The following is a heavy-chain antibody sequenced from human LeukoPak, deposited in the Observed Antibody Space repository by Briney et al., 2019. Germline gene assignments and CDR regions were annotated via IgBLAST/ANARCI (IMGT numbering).Heavy chain of an antibody. CDR3: AREAGYSSGWYGGYYYYYGMDV. CDR1: GFTFSSYG. Sequence: GGSLRLSCAASGFTFSSYGMHWVRQAPGKGLEWVAVIWYDGSNKYYADSVKGRFTISRDNSKNTLHLQMNSLRAEDTAVYYCAREAGYSSGWYGGYYYYYGMDVWGQGTTVTVSS. D-gene: IGHD6-19*01. V-gene: IGHV3-33*01. J-gene: IGHJ6*02. CDR2: IWYDGSNK.